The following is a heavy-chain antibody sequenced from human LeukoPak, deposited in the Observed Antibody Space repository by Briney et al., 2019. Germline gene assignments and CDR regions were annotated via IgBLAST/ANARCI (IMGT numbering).Heavy chain of an antibody. Sequence: ASVKVSCKXSGCTFTDYYMHWVRQAPRQGLEWMGRINPNSGGTNYAQKFQGRVTITTDESTSTAYMELSSLRSEDTAVYYCARTQTMVVTDPFDYWGQGTLVTVSS. J-gene: IGHJ4*02. CDR1: GCTFTDYY. CDR2: INPNSGGT. CDR3: ARTQTMVVTDPFDY. D-gene: IGHD4-23*01. V-gene: IGHV1-2*06.